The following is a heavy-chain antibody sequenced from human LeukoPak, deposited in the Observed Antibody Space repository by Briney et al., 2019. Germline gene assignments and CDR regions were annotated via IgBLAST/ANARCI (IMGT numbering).Heavy chain of an antibody. CDR1: GGTFSSYA. Sequence: SVKVSYKASGGTFSSYAISWVRQAPGQGLEWMGRIIPIFGIANYAQKFQGRVTITADKSTSTAYMELSSLRSEDTAVYYCARVGSSLGHWGQGTLVTVSS. J-gene: IGHJ4*02. D-gene: IGHD6-19*01. V-gene: IGHV1-69*04. CDR3: ARVGSSLGH. CDR2: IIPIFGIA.